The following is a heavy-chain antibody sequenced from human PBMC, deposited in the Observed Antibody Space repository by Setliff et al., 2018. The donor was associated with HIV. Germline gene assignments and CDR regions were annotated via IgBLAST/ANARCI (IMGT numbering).Heavy chain of an antibody. CDR3: ASAYCSSTGCYVRWGNGMDV. CDR2: IIPIFSTA. V-gene: IGHV1-69*05. J-gene: IGHJ6*02. Sequence: SVKVSCKASGDTFSNYAISWVRQAPGQGLEWMGGIIPIFSTASHAQKFQGRVTITTDESTSTAYMELSSLRSEDTAMYYCASAYCSSTGCYVRWGNGMDVWGQGTTVTVSS. CDR1: GDTFSNYA. D-gene: IGHD2-2*01.